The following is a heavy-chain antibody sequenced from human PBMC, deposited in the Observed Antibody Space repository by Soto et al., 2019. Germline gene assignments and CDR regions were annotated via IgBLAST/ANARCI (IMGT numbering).Heavy chain of an antibody. Sequence: GASVKVSCKASGGTFSSYAISWVRQAPGQGLEWMGGIIPIFGTANYAQKFQGRVTITADEPTSTAYMELSSLRSADAAVYYCALSYYDILTGYDNVAWFDPWGQGTRVT. D-gene: IGHD3-9*01. CDR3: ALSYYDILTGYDNVAWFDP. CDR1: GGTFSSYA. CDR2: IIPIFGTA. V-gene: IGHV1-69*13. J-gene: IGHJ5*02.